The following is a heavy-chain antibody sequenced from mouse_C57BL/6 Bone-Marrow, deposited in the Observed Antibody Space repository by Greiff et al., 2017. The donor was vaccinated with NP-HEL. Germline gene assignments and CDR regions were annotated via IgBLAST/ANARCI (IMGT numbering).Heavy chain of an antibody. CDR1: GYTFTSYW. Sequence: VQLQQSGAELVMPGASVKLSCKASGYTFTSYWMHWVKQRPGQGLEWIGEIDPSDSYTNYNQKFKGKSTLTVDKSSSTAYMQLSSLTSEDSAVYYCARKRAYFDVWGTGTTVTVSS. V-gene: IGHV1-69*01. J-gene: IGHJ1*03. CDR3: ARKRAYFDV. D-gene: IGHD3-3*01. CDR2: IDPSDSYT.